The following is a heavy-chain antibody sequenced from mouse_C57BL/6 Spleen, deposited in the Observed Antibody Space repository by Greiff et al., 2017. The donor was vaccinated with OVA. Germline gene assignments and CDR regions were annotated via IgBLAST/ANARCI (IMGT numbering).Heavy chain of an antibody. CDR2: IYPGDGDT. CDR1: GYAFSSSW. CDR3: AREDGSHYFDY. Sequence: VQLQQSGPELVKPGASVKISCKASGYAFSSSWMNWVKQRPGKGLEWIGRIYPGDGDTNYNGKFKGKATLTADKSSSTAYIQRSSLTAEDSAVYCCAREDGSHYFDYWGQGTTLTVSS. V-gene: IGHV1-82*01. D-gene: IGHD2-3*01. J-gene: IGHJ2*01.